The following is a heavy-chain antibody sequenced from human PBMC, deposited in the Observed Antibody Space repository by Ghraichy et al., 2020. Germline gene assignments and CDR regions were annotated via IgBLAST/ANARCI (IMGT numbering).Heavy chain of an antibody. CDR2: ITNTGGGA. D-gene: IGHD6-19*01. Sequence: GESLNISCAASGFTFDSYAMNWVRLPPGKGLEWVSAITNTGGGAFYAGSVKGRFTVSRDNSKNTLYLQMNSLKPEDTAVYYCAKAVPFVSGWTSYFDSWGQGTLVTVSS. J-gene: IGHJ4*01. V-gene: IGHV3-23*01. CDR3: AKAVPFVSGWTSYFDS. CDR1: GFTFDSYA.